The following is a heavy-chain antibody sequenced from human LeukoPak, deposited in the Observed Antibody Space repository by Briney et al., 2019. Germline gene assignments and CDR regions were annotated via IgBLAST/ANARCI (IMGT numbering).Heavy chain of an antibody. Sequence: GGSLRLSCAASGFTFSSYAMSWVRQAPGKGLEWVSAISGSGGSTYYADSVKGRFTISRDNSKYTLYLQMNSLRAEDTAVYYCAKGRGAYCSSTSCYRPIDYWGQGTLVTVSS. CDR1: GFTFSSYA. J-gene: IGHJ4*02. D-gene: IGHD2-2*02. CDR3: AKGRGAYCSSTSCYRPIDY. V-gene: IGHV3-23*01. CDR2: ISGSGGST.